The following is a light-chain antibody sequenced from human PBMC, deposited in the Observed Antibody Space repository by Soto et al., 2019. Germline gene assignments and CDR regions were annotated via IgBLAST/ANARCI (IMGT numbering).Light chain of an antibody. CDR1: QSVNSNY. V-gene: IGKV3-20*01. Sequence: EIVLTQSPGTLSLSPGERATLSCRASQSVNSNYLDWYQQKRGQAPRLLIYGASSRATGIPDRFSGSGSGTDFTLTISRLEREDFAVYYCQESPRTFGQGTKVEIK. J-gene: IGKJ1*01. CDR2: GAS. CDR3: QESPRT.